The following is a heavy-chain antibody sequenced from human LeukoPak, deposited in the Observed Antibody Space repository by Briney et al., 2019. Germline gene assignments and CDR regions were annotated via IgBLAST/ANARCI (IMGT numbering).Heavy chain of an antibody. V-gene: IGHV3-33*01. CDR3: ARDHSSGWYSDYFDY. Sequence: SLRLSCAASGFTFSSYGMHWVRQAPGKGLEWVAVIWYDGSNKYYADSVKGRFTISRDNSKNTLYLQMNSLRAEDTAVYYCARDHSSGWYSDYFDYWGQGTLVTVS. CDR1: GFTFSSYG. J-gene: IGHJ4*02. CDR2: IWYDGSNK. D-gene: IGHD6-19*01.